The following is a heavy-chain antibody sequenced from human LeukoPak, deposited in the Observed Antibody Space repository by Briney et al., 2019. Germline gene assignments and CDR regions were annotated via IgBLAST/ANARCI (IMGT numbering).Heavy chain of an antibody. CDR1: GGSISSYY. CDR2: IYYSGST. CDR3: AXXXXXGXXTPVDY. J-gene: IGHJ4*02. Sequence: SETLSLTCTVSGGSISSYYWGWIRQPPGKGLEWIGYIYYSGSTNYNPSLKSRVTISVDTSKNQFSLKLSSVTAADTAVYYCAXXXXXGXXTPVDYWGQGTLVTVFS. V-gene: IGHV4-59*01. D-gene: IGHD3-3*01.